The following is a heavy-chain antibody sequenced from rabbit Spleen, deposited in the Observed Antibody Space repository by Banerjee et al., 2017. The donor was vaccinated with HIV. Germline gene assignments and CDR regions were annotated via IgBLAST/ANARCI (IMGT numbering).Heavy chain of an antibody. V-gene: IGHV1S45*01. D-gene: IGHD4-2*01. CDR3: ARDAAGSEDFNL. CDR1: GISFSDRDV. CDR2: INSYTGKS. Sequence: QDQLEESGGGLVKPEGSLTLTCKASGISFSDRDVMCWVRQAPGKGLQWIACINSYTGKSVYATWANVPFTFTKSSSATVTLQMTRVTAADTATYFCARDAAGSEDFNLWGPGTLFTVS. J-gene: IGHJ4*01.